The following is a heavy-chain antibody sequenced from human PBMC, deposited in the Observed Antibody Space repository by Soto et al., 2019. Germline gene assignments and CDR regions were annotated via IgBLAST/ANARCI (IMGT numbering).Heavy chain of an antibody. Sequence: EAQLLESGGGLVQPGGSLRLSCEASGFTFRSYGISWVRQASGKGLEWVSAISGGGSNTDYSDSVKGRFTISRDNSKNAAYLQVNSLSGDETALYYCAKDRGVRAGLDYWGQGTLVTVSS. J-gene: IGHJ4*02. D-gene: IGHD2-8*01. CDR1: GFTFRSYG. V-gene: IGHV3-23*01. CDR3: AKDRGVRAGLDY. CDR2: ISGGGSNT.